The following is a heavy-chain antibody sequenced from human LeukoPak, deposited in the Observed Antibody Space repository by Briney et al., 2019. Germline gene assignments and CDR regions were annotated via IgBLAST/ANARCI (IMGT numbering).Heavy chain of an antibody. CDR3: ARSAARGLGSWFDL. CDR1: GGSFSGYY. CDR2: INNSGST. D-gene: IGHD6-6*01. V-gene: IGHV4-34*01. Sequence: SETLSLTSAVYGGSFSGYYCSWIRQPPGKGLEWIVEINNSGSTNYNPSLKSRVTISVDTRHTQFSPKLSSLTAAHTPVYYCARSAARGLGSWFDLWGQGTLVNVSS. J-gene: IGHJ5*02.